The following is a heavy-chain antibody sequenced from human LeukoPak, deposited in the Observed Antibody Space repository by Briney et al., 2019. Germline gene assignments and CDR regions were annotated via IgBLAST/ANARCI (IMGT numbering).Heavy chain of an antibody. CDR2: VDPEDGET. V-gene: IGHV1-69-2*01. D-gene: IGHD3-3*01. J-gene: IGHJ4*02. CDR3: ASLYYDFWSGYLSRFDY. CDR1: GYTFTDYY. Sequence: ASVKVSCKASGYTFTDYYMHWVQQAPGKGLEWMGRVDPEDGETIYAEKFQGRVTITADTSTDTAYMELSSLRSEDTAVYYCASLYYDFWSGYLSRFDYWGQGTLVTVSS.